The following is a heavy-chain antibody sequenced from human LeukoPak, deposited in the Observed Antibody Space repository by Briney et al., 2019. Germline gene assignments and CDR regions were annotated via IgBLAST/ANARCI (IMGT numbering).Heavy chain of an antibody. J-gene: IGHJ6*02. CDR3: ARAPGAVAGTLPSGDYYYGMDV. D-gene: IGHD6-19*01. CDR2: INHSGST. V-gene: IGHV4-34*01. Sequence: PSETLSLTCAVYGGSFSGYYWSWIRQPPGKGLEWIGEINHSGSTNYNPSLKSRVTISVDTSKNQFSLKLSSVTAADTAVYYCARAPGAVAGTLPSGDYYYGMDVWGQGTTVTVFS. CDR1: GGSFSGYY.